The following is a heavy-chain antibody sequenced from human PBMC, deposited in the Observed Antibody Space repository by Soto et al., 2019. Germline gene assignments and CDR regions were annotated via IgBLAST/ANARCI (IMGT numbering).Heavy chain of an antibody. CDR3: GRDRGGGSYGSRTYCFYY. Sequence: PSETVSLTYTVCGGSISSGDYYWRWLLRPPGKGLYWIGNIYYSGRTYYNTSVKRRVTISVDSSENQFSLKVSSVTAADTAVYYCGRDRGGGSYGSRTYCFYYRGEVNLVTVSS. CDR2: IYYSGRT. J-gene: IGHJ4*02. D-gene: IGHD1-26*01. CDR1: GGSISSGDYY. V-gene: IGHV4-30-4*01.